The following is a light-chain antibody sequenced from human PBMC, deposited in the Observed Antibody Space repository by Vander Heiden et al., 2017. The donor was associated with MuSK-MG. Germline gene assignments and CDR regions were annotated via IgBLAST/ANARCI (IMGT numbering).Light chain of an antibody. J-gene: IGKJ2*01. Sequence: DIQMTQSPSSLSASVGDRVTISCRASQSISTYLNWYQQKPGEAPKLLIYVASMLHSGVPSRFSGSGSGTDFTLTISSLQPEDFATYFCQQSYSIPQTFGQGTKLEIK. CDR2: VAS. V-gene: IGKV1-39*01. CDR1: QSISTY. CDR3: QQSYSIPQT.